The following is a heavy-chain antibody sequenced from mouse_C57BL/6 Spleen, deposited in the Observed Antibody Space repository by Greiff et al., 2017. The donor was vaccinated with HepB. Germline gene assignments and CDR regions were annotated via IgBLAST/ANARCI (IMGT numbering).Heavy chain of an antibody. CDR2: ISSGGDYI. Sequence: EVHLVESGEGLVKPGGSLKLSCAASGFTFSSYAMSWVRQTPEKRLEWVAYISSGGDYIYYADTVKGRFTISRDNARNTLYLQMSSLKSEDTAMYYCTRDPYYYGSSYNAMDYWGQGTSVTVSS. CDR3: TRDPYYYGSSYNAMDY. V-gene: IGHV5-9-1*02. J-gene: IGHJ4*01. CDR1: GFTFSSYA. D-gene: IGHD1-1*01.